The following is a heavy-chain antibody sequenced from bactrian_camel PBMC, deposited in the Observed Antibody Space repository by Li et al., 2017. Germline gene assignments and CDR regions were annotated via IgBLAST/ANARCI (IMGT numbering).Heavy chain of an antibody. CDR3: AADSCTLVSLSRGIGS. CDR2: VDNSGRT. Sequence: VQLVESGGGRVQPGGSLRLSCVNSGFTLGRITMRWVRQAPGQGLEWVAGVDNSGRTAYADSVKGRFTISKDNAENILYLQMNDLKPEDTGMYYCAADSCTLVSLSRGIGSRGQGTQVTVS. D-gene: IGHD1*01. CDR1: GFTLGRIT. J-gene: IGHJ6*01. V-gene: IGHV3S42*01.